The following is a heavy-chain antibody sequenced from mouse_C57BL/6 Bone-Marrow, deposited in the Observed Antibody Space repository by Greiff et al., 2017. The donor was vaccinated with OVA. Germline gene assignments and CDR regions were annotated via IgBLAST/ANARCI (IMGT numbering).Heavy chain of an antibody. J-gene: IGHJ4*01. D-gene: IGHD2-4*01. V-gene: IGHV5-12*01. Sequence: EVQRVGSGGGLVQPGGSLKLSCAASGFTFSDYYMYWVRQTPEKRLEWVAYISNGGGSTYYPDTVKGRFTISRDNAKNTLYLQMSRLKSEDTAMYYCARRYDYDGDYYAMDYWGQGTSVTVSS. CDR2: ISNGGGST. CDR1: GFTFSDYY. CDR3: ARRYDYDGDYYAMDY.